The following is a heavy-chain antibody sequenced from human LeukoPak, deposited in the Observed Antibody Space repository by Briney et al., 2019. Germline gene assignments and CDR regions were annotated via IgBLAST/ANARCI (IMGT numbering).Heavy chain of an antibody. J-gene: IGHJ3*02. V-gene: IGHV3-30*18. Sequence: GGSLRLSCAASGFTFSSYGMHWVRQAPGKGLEWVAVISYDGSNKYYADSVKGRFTISRDNSKNTLYLQMNSLRAEDTAVYYCAKSVVEQWLVRDAFDIWGQGTMVTVSS. CDR2: ISYDGSNK. CDR3: AKSVVEQWLVRDAFDI. CDR1: GFTFSSYG. D-gene: IGHD6-19*01.